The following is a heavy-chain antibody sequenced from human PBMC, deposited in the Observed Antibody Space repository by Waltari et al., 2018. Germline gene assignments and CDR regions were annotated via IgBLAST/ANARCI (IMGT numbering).Heavy chain of an antibody. CDR2: IYYSGST. J-gene: IGHJ4*02. CDR3: ASHPFNWGQFDY. CDR1: GGSISSYY. D-gene: IGHD7-27*01. V-gene: IGHV4-59*01. Sequence: QVQLQESGPGLVKPSETLSLTCTVSGGSISSYYWSWIRQPPGKGLEWIGYIYYSGSTNYNPALKSRVTISVDTSKNQFSLKLSSVTAADTAVYYCASHPFNWGQFDYWGQGTLVTVSS.